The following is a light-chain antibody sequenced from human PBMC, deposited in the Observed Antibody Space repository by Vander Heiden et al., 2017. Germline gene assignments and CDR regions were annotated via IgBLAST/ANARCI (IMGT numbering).Light chain of an antibody. CDR1: SSNIGAGYD. V-gene: IGLV1-40*01. CDR2: GNN. CDR3: QSYDNTLGHFVV. Sequence: QPVLTQPPSASGAPGQRVTISCPGTSSNIGAGYDVHWYQQLPGTAPKLCIFGNNIRPSGVPGRFSGSNSGASATLAITGLQPEDEAHYYCQSYDNTLGHFVVFGGGTKLTVL. J-gene: IGLJ3*02.